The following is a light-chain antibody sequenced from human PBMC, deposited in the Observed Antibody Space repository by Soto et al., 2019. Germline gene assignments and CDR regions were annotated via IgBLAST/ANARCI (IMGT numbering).Light chain of an antibody. CDR2: EVS. V-gene: IGLV2-14*01. CDR1: SSDVGRYNY. CDR3: NSYTSSTAYV. Sequence: QSALTQPASVSGSPGQSITISCTGASSDVGRYNYVSCYQLHPGKAPKLIIYEVSNRPSGVSNRFSGSKSGNTASLTISGLRAEDEADYYCNSYTSSTAYVFGTGTKVTVL. J-gene: IGLJ1*01.